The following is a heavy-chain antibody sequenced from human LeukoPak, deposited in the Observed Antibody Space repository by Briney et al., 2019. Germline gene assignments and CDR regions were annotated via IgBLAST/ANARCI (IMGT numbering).Heavy chain of an antibody. J-gene: IGHJ4*02. D-gene: IGHD1-26*01. V-gene: IGHV4-59*12. CDR2: IYYSGST. Sequence: SETLSLTCTVSGGSISNYYWSWIRQPPGKGLEWIGYIYYSGSTNYNPSLKSRVTISVDTSKNQFSLKLSSVTAADTAVYYCARGGRGRDWGQGTLVTVSS. CDR1: GGSISNYY. CDR3: ARGGRGRD.